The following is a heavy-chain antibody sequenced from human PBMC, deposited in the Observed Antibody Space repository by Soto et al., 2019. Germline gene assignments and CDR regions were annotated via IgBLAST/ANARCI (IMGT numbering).Heavy chain of an antibody. D-gene: IGHD3-22*01. Sequence: GGSLRLSCAASGFTFSRYAMHWVRQAPGKGLEYVSAISSNGGSTYYADSVKGRFTISRDNSKNTLYLQLSSLRTEDTAVYYCVIDPGDYYDSSGYPPRYFDLWGRGTLVTVSS. CDR3: VIDPGDYYDSSGYPPRYFDL. CDR2: ISSNGGST. V-gene: IGHV3-64D*06. J-gene: IGHJ2*01. CDR1: GFTFSRYA.